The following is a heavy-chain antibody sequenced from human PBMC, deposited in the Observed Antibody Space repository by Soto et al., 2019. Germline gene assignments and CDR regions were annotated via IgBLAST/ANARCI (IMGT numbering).Heavy chain of an antibody. V-gene: IGHV1-69*01. D-gene: IGHD4-17*01. CDR3: ARGNYGDYSDSFDI. J-gene: IGHJ3*02. Sequence: QEQLVQSGAEVKEPGSSVKVSCKASGGTFISFAINWVRQAPGQGLEWMGEITPISGTTNYAQKFQGRVTMTVDESTNSAFMELSSLTAEDTAVFYCARGNYGDYSDSFDIWGQGTMVTVSS. CDR2: ITPISGTT. CDR1: GGTFISFA.